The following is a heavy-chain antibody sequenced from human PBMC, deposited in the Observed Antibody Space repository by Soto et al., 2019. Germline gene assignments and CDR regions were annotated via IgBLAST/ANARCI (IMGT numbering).Heavy chain of an antibody. Sequence: QVQLVESGGGVVQPGRSLRLSCAGSGFTFSNYGLHWVRQTPGKGLEWVAFISHDGSNKYYADSVKGRFTISRDSSKSMLYLQMDSLRVEDTAVYYCAKDGAPRYCSGRSCHPAGAYWGQGTLVTVSS. CDR1: GFTFSNYG. J-gene: IGHJ4*02. V-gene: IGHV3-30*18. CDR2: ISHDGSNK. D-gene: IGHD2-15*01. CDR3: AKDGAPRYCSGRSCHPAGAY.